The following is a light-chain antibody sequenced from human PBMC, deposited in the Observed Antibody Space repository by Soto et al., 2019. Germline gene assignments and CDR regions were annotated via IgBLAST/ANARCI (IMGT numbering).Light chain of an antibody. CDR2: DAS. J-gene: IGKJ1*01. Sequence: EIVLTQSPATLSLSPGERATLSCRASQSVSSYLAWYQQKPGQAPRLLIYDASNRVTGIPARFSGSGSGTDLTLTISSLEPEDFAVYYCQQYGSSGTFGQGTKVDIK. V-gene: IGKV3-11*01. CDR3: QQYGSSGT. CDR1: QSVSSY.